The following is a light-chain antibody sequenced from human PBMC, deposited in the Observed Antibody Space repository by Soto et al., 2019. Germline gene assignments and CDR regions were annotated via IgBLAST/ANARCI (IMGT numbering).Light chain of an antibody. V-gene: IGKV3-20*01. CDR3: QQYGRSPST. Sequence: EIVLTQSPGTLSLSPGERATLSCRASQSVRSSYLAWYQQKPGQAPRLLIYGASTRATGIPDRFSGRGSGTDFTLSISRLEPDDFAVYYCQQYGRSPSTFGQGTKLEIK. J-gene: IGKJ2*02. CDR1: QSVRSSY. CDR2: GAS.